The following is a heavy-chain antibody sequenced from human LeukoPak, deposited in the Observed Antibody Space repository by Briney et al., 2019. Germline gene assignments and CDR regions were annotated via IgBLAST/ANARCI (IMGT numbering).Heavy chain of an antibody. CDR2: IYHSGNT. V-gene: IGHV4-59*02. J-gene: IGHJ3*02. D-gene: IGHD3-3*01. Sequence: SETLSLTCTVSGGSVSSHYWSWVRQTPGQGLEWIGHIYHSGNTKYNSALKGRVTISDDASKNQFSLRLSSVTAADTAVYFCARGYDFWSGVMSDAFDIWGRGTKVTVSS. CDR3: ARGYDFWSGVMSDAFDI. CDR1: GGSVSSHY.